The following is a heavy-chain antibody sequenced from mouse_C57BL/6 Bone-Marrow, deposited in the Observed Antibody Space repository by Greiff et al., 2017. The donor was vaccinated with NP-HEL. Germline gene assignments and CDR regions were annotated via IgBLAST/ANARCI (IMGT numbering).Heavy chain of an antibody. CDR2: IFPGSGSP. D-gene: IGHD2-5*01. Sequence: QVQLQQSGPELVRPGASVKISCKAPGYTFTSHWMQWVRQRPGQGLEWIGEIFPGSGSPYYNEKFKGKATLTVDPSSSTAYMQLSSLTSEDSAVYYCARGEDSNPYYFDYWGQGTTLTVSS. J-gene: IGHJ2*01. CDR1: GYTFTSHW. CDR3: ARGEDSNPYYFDY. V-gene: IGHV1-56*01.